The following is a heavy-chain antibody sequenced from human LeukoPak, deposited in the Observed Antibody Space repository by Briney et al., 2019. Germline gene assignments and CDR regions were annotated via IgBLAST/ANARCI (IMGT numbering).Heavy chain of an antibody. V-gene: IGHV3-9*01. CDR3: AQDVGYDPDGMDV. Sequence: PGGSLRLSCAASGFTFDDYAMHWVRQAAGKGLEWVSGISWSSGSIGYADSVKGRFTISRDNAKNSLYLQMNSLRAEDTALYYCAQDVGYDPDGMDVWGQGTTVTVSS. CDR1: GFTFDDYA. D-gene: IGHD2-2*01. CDR2: ISWSSGSI. J-gene: IGHJ6*02.